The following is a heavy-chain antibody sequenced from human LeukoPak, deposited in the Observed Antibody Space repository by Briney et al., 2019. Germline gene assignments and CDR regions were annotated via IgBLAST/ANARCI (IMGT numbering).Heavy chain of an antibody. CDR3: ARDLREQWLVPDAFDI. V-gene: IGHV3-7*01. Sequence: GGSLRLSCAAPGFTFDDYDMSWVRQAPGQGLEWVANIKQDGSEKYYVDSVKGRFTISRDNAKNSLYLQMNSLRAEDTAVYYCARDLREQWLVPDAFDIWGQGTMVTVSS. CDR2: IKQDGSEK. J-gene: IGHJ3*02. D-gene: IGHD6-19*01. CDR1: GFTFDDYD.